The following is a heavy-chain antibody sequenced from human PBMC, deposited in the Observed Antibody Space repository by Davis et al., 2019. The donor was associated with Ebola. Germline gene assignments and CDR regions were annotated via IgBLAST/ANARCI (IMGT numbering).Heavy chain of an antibody. CDR3: VKRTSGSSEWDY. CDR2: VIGSGTDT. V-gene: IGHV3-23*01. CDR1: GFTFSSYW. J-gene: IGHJ4*02. D-gene: IGHD6-6*01. Sequence: GGSLRLSCAASGFTFSSYWMSWVRQAPGEGLEWVSGVIGSGTDTYYAESVKGRFSISRDNSKNTLYLQMNSLRDEDTGIYYCVKRTSGSSEWDYWGQGTLVTVSS.